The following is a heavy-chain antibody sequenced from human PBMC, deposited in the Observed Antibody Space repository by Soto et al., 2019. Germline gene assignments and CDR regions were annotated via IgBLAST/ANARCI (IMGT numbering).Heavy chain of an antibody. J-gene: IGHJ4*02. V-gene: IGHV4-39*01. CDR2: IYYSGST. Sequence: PSETLSLTCTVSGGSISSSSYYWGWIRQPPGKGLEWIGSIYYSGSTYYNPSLKSRVTISVDTSKNQFSLKLSSVTAADTAVYYCARDTGYSSGWFAYWGQGTLVTVSS. D-gene: IGHD6-19*01. CDR1: GGSISSSSYY. CDR3: ARDTGYSSGWFAY.